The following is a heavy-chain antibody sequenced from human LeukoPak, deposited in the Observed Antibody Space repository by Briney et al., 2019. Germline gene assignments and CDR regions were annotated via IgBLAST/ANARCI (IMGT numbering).Heavy chain of an antibody. Sequence: GGSLRLSCAASGFTFSDYYMSWIRQAPGKGLEWVSYISSSGSTIYYADSVKGRFTISRDNSKNTLYLQMNSLRAEDTAVYYCAKDLRSSADSKMGAADYWGQGTLVTVSS. V-gene: IGHV3-11*04. D-gene: IGHD1-26*01. CDR1: GFTFSDYY. CDR2: ISSSGSTI. CDR3: AKDLRSSADSKMGAADY. J-gene: IGHJ4*02.